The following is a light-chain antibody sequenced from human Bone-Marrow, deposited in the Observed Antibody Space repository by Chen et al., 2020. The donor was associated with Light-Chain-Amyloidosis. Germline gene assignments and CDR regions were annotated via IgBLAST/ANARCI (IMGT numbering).Light chain of an antibody. CDR2: DAS. V-gene: IGKV3-11*01. J-gene: IGKJ2*01. Sequence: ILLTQSPATLSLSPGERATLSCRVSQSVGTSLAWYQQKPGQAPRLLIYDASDRATGIPARFSGSGSGTDFTLTSSNLEPEDFAVYYCQPRSDWYTFGQGTKLEIK. CDR3: QPRSDWYT. CDR1: QSVGTS.